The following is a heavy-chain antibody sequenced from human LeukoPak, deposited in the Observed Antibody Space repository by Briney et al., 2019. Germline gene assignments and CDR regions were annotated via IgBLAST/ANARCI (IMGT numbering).Heavy chain of an antibody. D-gene: IGHD6-19*01. V-gene: IGHV1-8*03. Sequence: ASVKVSCKASGYTFTSYDINWVRQATGQGLEWMGWMNPNSGNTGYAQKFQGRVTITRNTSISTAYMELSSLRSEDTAVYYCARGEAPYSSGWYKDYYYYMDVWGKGTTVTVSS. CDR3: ARGEAPYSSGWYKDYYYYMDV. J-gene: IGHJ6*03. CDR2: MNPNSGNT. CDR1: GYTFTSYD.